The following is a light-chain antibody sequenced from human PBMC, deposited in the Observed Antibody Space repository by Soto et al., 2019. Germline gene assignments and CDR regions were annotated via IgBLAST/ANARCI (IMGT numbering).Light chain of an antibody. V-gene: IGKV2-30*01. CDR2: RVS. CDR3: TQGTHWPRT. J-gene: IGKJ1*01. CDR1: KSLVYSDGNTH. Sequence: DVVLTQSPLSLPVNFGQPASISCRSSKSLVYSDGNTHLSWFHQRPGQYPRRLIYRVSCRASGVPDRFSGSGSGTDFTLEISRVEAEDVGIYFCTQGTHWPRTFGQGTKVEVK.